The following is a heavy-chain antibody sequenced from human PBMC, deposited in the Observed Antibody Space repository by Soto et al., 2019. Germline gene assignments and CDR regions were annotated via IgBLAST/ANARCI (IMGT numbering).Heavy chain of an antibody. V-gene: IGHV3-48*02. CDR1: GFTFSSYS. Sequence: EVQLVESGGGLVQPGGSLRLSCAASGFTFSSYSMNWVRQAPGKGLEWVSYISSSSSTIYYADSVKGRFTISRDNAKNSLYLQMNSRRDEDTAVYYCARANYVWGSYRPIAFDYWGQGTLVTVSS. J-gene: IGHJ4*02. D-gene: IGHD3-16*02. CDR2: ISSSSSTI. CDR3: ARANYVWGSYRPIAFDY.